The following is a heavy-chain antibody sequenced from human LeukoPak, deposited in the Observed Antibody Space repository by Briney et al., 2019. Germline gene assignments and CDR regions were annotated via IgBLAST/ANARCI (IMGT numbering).Heavy chain of an antibody. Sequence: ASVNVSYTPSGYAFNLHGITWVRQAPGQGLGGMGWISAYKGNTNYASKFQGRVTMTTDTSTSTGYIELTRQRSDDTAEYYCARTLGGNYVEMATGVDLWGRGTLVIVSS. CDR2: ISAYKGNT. CDR3: ARTLGGNYVEMATGVDL. J-gene: IGHJ2*01. CDR1: GYAFNLHG. V-gene: IGHV1-18*01. D-gene: IGHD5-24*01.